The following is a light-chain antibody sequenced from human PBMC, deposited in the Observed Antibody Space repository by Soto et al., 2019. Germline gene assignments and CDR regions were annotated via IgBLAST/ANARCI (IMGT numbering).Light chain of an antibody. CDR1: SSDVGSYNL. V-gene: IGLV2-23*01. Sequence: QSALTQPASLSGSPVQSITISCTGTSSDVGSYNLVSWYQQHPGKAPKLMIYEGSKRPSGVSNRFSGSKSGNTASLTISGLQAEDEADYYCCSYAGSKEVVFGGGTKLPVL. CDR2: EGS. J-gene: IGLJ2*01. CDR3: CSYAGSKEVV.